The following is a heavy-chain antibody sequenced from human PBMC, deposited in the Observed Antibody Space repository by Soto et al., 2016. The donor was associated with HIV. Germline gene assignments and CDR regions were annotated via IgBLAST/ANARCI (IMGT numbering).Heavy chain of an antibody. J-gene: IGHJ4*02. D-gene: IGHD2-21*01. CDR2: VYYSGTT. CDR3: ARHDSRFXWSQYFDY. V-gene: IGHV4-39*01. Sequence: QLQLQESGPGLVKPSETLSLTCTVSGGSISSSSHYWDWIRQPPGKGLEWIGSVYYSGTTYYNPSLKSRVTISADTSKNQFSLILTSLTAADTAVYYCARHDSRFXWSQYFDYWGQGXLVTVSS. CDR1: GGSISSSSHY.